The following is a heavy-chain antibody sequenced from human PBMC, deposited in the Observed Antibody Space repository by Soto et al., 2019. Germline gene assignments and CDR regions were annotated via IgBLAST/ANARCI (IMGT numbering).Heavy chain of an antibody. Sequence: PSETLSLTCTVSGGSISSYYWSWIRQPAGKGLEWIGRIYTSGSTNYNPSLKSRVTMSVDTSKNQFSLKLSSVTAADTAVYYCARVTIAARTGAYCMDGWGQGTTVTVSS. D-gene: IGHD6-6*01. V-gene: IGHV4-4*07. J-gene: IGHJ6*02. CDR3: ARVTIAARTGAYCMDG. CDR2: IYTSGST. CDR1: GGSISSYY.